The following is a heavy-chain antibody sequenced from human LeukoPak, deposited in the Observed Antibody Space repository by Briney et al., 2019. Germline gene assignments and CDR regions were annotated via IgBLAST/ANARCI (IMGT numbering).Heavy chain of an antibody. V-gene: IGHV4-59*08. CDR2: IYYTGNT. J-gene: IGHJ3*02. CDR1: GGSINSFY. Sequence: SETLSLTCTVSGGSINSFYWSWIRQPPGKGLEYLGFIYYTGNTNYNPSLESRVTISLDTSNNQFSLRLSSVTAADTAMYYCARAGYIYGADAFDIWGQGTMVSVSS. CDR3: ARAGYIYGADAFDI. D-gene: IGHD5-18*01.